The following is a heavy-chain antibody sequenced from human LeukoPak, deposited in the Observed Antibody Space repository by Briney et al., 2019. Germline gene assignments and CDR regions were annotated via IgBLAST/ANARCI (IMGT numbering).Heavy chain of an antibody. CDR2: INHSGST. CDR1: GGSFSGYY. D-gene: IGHD6-6*01. Sequence: SETLSLTCAVYGGSFSGYYWSWIRQPPGKGLEWIGEINHSGSTNYNPSLKSRVTISVDTSKNQFSLKLSSVTAADTAVYYCARGVAARLRDYWGQGTLVTVSS. V-gene: IGHV4-34*01. CDR3: ARGVAARLRDY. J-gene: IGHJ4*02.